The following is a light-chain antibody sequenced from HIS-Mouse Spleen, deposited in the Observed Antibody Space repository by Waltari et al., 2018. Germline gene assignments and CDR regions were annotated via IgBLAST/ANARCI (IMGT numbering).Light chain of an antibody. CDR1: ALLKKD. Sequence: SYDLTQPPPVPVSPGQPPRITSPGHALLKKDVNWYQQKSGQAPVLVIYEVSKRPSGIPDRFSGSSSGTMATLTISGAQVEDEADYYCYSTDSSGNHRVFGGGTKLTVL. V-gene: IGLV3-10*01. J-gene: IGLJ2*01. CDR3: YSTDSSGNHRV. CDR2: EVS.